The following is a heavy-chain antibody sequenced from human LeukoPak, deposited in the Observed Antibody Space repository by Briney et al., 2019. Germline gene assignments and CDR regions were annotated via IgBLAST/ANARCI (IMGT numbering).Heavy chain of an antibody. Sequence: GGSLRLSCAASGFTFSGSAMHWVRQASGKGLEWVGRIRSKANSYATAYAASVKGRFTISRDDSKNTAYLQMNSLKTEDTAVYYCTRLGIDVDYWGQGTLVTVSS. V-gene: IGHV3-73*01. CDR3: TRLGIDVDY. D-gene: IGHD1-26*01. J-gene: IGHJ4*02. CDR2: IRSKANSYAT. CDR1: GFTFSGSA.